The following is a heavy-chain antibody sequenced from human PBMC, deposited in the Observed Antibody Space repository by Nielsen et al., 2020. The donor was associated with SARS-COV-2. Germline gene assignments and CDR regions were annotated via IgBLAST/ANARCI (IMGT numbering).Heavy chain of an antibody. D-gene: IGHD3-10*01. J-gene: IGHJ6*02. CDR3: ARGGTMVRGRRYYYGMDV. CDR1: GGSISSGDYY. Sequence: SETLSLTCTVSGGSISSGDYYWSWIRQPPGKGLEWIGYIYYSGSTYYNPSLKSRVTISVDTSKNQFSLKLSSVTAADTAVYYCARGGTMVRGRRYYYGMDVRGQGTTVTVSS. V-gene: IGHV4-30-4*01. CDR2: IYYSGST.